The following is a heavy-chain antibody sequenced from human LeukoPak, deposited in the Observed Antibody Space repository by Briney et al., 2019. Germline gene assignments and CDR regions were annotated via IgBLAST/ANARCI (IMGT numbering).Heavy chain of an antibody. CDR2: ISYDGNNK. V-gene: IGHV3-30-3*01. D-gene: IGHD2-15*01. CDR1: GFTFSDYA. Sequence: PGGSLRLSCVASGFTFSDYAMHWVRQAPGKGPEWVALISYDGNNKYFVDSVKGRFTISRDNSKNTLYLQMNSLRAEDTAVYYCARDSGVAVVDLINPDAINMWGQGTMVTVSS. J-gene: IGHJ3*02. CDR3: ARDSGVAVVDLINPDAINM.